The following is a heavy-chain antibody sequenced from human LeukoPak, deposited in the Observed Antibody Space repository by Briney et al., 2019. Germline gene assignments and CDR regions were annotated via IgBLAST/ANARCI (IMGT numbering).Heavy chain of an antibody. Sequence: SETLSLTCTVSGGSISSYYWSWIRQPPGKGLEWIGYIYYSGSTNYNPSLKSRVTISVDTSKSQFSLKPSSVTAADTAVYYCASLHGYGSGRPRGQGTLVTVSS. CDR3: ASLHGYGSGRP. V-gene: IGHV4-59*08. CDR1: GGSISSYY. CDR2: IYYSGST. J-gene: IGHJ5*02. D-gene: IGHD3-10*01.